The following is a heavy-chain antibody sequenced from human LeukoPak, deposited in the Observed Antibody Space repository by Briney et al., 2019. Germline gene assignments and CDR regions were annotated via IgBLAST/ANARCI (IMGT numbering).Heavy chain of an antibody. J-gene: IGHJ4*02. D-gene: IGHD6-13*01. V-gene: IGHV3-23*01. CDR2: ISGSGDNT. CDR3: AKDRRMAAAGTNYFDY. Sequence: GGSLRLSCAASKFTFSSYAMSWVRQAPRKGLEWVSTISGSGDNTHYADSVKGRFTISRDNSKNTVDLQMNSLRAEDTAVYYCAKDRRMAAAGTNYFDYWGQGTLVTVSS. CDR1: KFTFSSYA.